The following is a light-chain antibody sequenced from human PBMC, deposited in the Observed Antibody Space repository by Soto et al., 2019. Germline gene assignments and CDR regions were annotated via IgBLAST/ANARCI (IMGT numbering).Light chain of an antibody. V-gene: IGKV4-1*01. CDR2: WAS. J-gene: IGKJ4*01. Sequence: DIVMTQSPDSLAVSLGERATINRKSSQSVLFTSNNKNYLGWFQQKPRQPPKXLLSWASTRESGVPDRFSGSGSGTDFTLTISSLQAEDVAVYYCQQYYSTPLTFGGGTKVDIK. CDR1: QSVLFTSNNKNY. CDR3: QQYYSTPLT.